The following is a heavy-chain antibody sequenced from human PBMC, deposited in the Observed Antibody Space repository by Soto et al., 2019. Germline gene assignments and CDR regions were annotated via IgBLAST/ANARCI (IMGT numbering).Heavy chain of an antibody. V-gene: IGHV4-39*01. CDR1: GGSISSSSYY. CDR2: IYYSGST. CDR3: ARHTPAISISDH. Sequence: QLQLQESGPGLVKPSETLSLTCTVSGGSISSSSYYWGWIRQPPGKGLEWIGSIYYSGSTYYNPSLQCRVTISVDTSKNHFSLKLSSVTAADTAVYYCARHTPAISISDHWGQGTLVTVSS. J-gene: IGHJ4*02. D-gene: IGHD2-15*01.